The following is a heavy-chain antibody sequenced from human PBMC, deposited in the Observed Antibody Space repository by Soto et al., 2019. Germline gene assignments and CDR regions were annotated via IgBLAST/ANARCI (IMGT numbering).Heavy chain of an antibody. CDR2: IIPFFGTA. J-gene: IGHJ4*02. CDR1: GGTFSTFG. Sequence: SVQVSCKTSGGTFSTFGISWVRQAPGQGLEWMGGIIPFFGTAEYSQKFEDRITITADESTNTVYMDLRSLTSEDTAIYYCARTAPMDAGDKYYYDFWGQGALVTVSS. V-gene: IGHV1-69*13. CDR3: ARTAPMDAGDKYYYDF. D-gene: IGHD3-16*01.